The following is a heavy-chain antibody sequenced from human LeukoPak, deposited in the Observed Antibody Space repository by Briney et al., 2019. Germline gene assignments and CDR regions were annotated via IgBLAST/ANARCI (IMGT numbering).Heavy chain of an antibody. Sequence: SETLSLTCTVSGYSISSGYYWGWIRQPPGKGLEWIGSIYHSGSTYYNPSLKSRVTISVDTSKNQFSLKLSSVTAADTAVYYCARDFPKGAMIVVVGSHHWFDPWGQGTLVTVSS. CDR2: IYHSGST. J-gene: IGHJ5*02. CDR3: ARDFPKGAMIVVVGSHHWFDP. CDR1: GYSISSGYY. V-gene: IGHV4-38-2*02. D-gene: IGHD3-22*01.